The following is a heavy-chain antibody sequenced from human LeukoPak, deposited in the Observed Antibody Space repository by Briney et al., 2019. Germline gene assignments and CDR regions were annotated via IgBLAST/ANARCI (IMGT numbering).Heavy chain of an antibody. J-gene: IGHJ4*02. CDR3: ARDNYDSSTPYYFDY. V-gene: IGHV3-21*01. CDR1: GFTFTSYS. D-gene: IGHD3-22*01. CDR2: ISSSSSYI. Sequence: GGSLRLSCAASGFTFTSYSMNWVRQAPGKGLEWVSSISSSSSYISYADSVKGRFTISRDNSKNSLYLQMNSLRAEDTAVYYCARDNYDSSTPYYFDYWGQGTLVTVSS.